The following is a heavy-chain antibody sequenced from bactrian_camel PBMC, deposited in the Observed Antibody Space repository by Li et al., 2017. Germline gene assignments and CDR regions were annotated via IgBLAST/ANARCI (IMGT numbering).Heavy chain of an antibody. Sequence: HVQLVESGGGSVQAGGSLRLSCEVSGSIDGTNCIGWFRQYPGKEREGVAAIVTLGGTTYYDDSVTGRFTISQDNAKKTTYLQMDSLKIEDTAVYYCARIYSRYHALTYWGQGTQVTVS. CDR3: ARIYSRYHALTY. CDR2: IVTLGGTT. V-gene: IGHV3S54*01. D-gene: IGHD2*01. J-gene: IGHJ4*01. CDR1: GSIDGTNC.